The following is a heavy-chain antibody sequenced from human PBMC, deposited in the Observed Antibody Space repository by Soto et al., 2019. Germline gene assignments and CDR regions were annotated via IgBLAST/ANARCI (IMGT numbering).Heavy chain of an antibody. Sequence: GGSLRLSCAASGFTFSSYAMSWVRQAPGKGLEWVSAITGSGGSTYYADSVKGRFTISRDNSKNTLYLQMNSLRAEDTAIYYCAKGIGLRFLEWLSGDYWGQGTLVTVSS. V-gene: IGHV3-23*01. D-gene: IGHD3-3*01. CDR2: ITGSGGST. CDR3: AKGIGLRFLEWLSGDY. CDR1: GFTFSSYA. J-gene: IGHJ4*02.